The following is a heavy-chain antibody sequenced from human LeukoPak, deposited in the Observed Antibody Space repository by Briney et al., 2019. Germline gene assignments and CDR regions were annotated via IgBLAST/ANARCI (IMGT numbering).Heavy chain of an antibody. CDR3: AKVFADTPMVQAYFDY. J-gene: IGHJ4*02. V-gene: IGHV3-48*02. Sequence: PGGSLRLSCAASGFTFSSYSMNWVRQAPGKGLEWVSYISSSSNTIYYADSVKGRFTISRDNAKNSLYLQMNSLRDEDTAVYYCAKVFADTPMVQAYFDYWGQGTLVTVSS. CDR1: GFTFSSYS. D-gene: IGHD5-18*01. CDR2: ISSSSNTI.